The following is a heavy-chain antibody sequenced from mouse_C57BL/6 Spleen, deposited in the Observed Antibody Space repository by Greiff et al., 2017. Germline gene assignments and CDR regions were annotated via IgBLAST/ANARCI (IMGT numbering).Heavy chain of an antibody. CDR1: GFTFSSYT. CDR3: ARQLGFDY. Sequence: EVHLVESGGGLVKPGGSLKLSCAASGFTFSSYTMSWVRQTPEKRLEWVATISGGGGNTYYPDSVKGRFTISRDNAKNTLYLQMSSLRSEDTALYYCARQLGFDYWGQGTTLTVSS. V-gene: IGHV5-9*01. D-gene: IGHD4-1*01. J-gene: IGHJ2*01. CDR2: ISGGGGNT.